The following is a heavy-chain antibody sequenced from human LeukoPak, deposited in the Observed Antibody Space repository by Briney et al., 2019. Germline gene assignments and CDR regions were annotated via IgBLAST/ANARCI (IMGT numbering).Heavy chain of an antibody. CDR2: ITPTSSKTHI. V-gene: IGHV3-21*04. D-gene: IGHD3-3*01. CDR3: AKDDAIYGYFDY. CDR1: GFTFKTYS. J-gene: IGHJ4*02. Sequence: PGGSLRLSCAASGFTFKTYSMNWVRQAPGKGLEWVSSITPTSSKTHIYYADSVKGRFTISRDNSKNTLYLQMNSLRVEDTAVYYCAKDDAIYGYFDYWGQGTLVTVSS.